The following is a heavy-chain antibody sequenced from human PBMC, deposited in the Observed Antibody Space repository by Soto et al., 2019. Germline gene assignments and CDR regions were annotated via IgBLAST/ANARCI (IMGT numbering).Heavy chain of an antibody. CDR2: ISGSGGST. CDR3: AKSVTNWNYVLDYYYYMDV. Sequence: PGGSLRLSCAASGFTFSSYAMSWVRQAPGKGLEWVSAISGSGGSTYYADSVKGRFTISRDNSKNTLYLQMNSLRAEDTAVYYCAKSVTNWNYVLDYYYYMDVWGKGTTVTVSS. D-gene: IGHD1-7*01. CDR1: GFTFSSYA. V-gene: IGHV3-23*01. J-gene: IGHJ6*03.